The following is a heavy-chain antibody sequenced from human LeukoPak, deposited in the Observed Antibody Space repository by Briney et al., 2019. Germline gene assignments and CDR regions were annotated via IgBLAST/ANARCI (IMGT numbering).Heavy chain of an antibody. Sequence: GGSLRLSCPVSGFTFSSYAMSWVRQAPGKGLEWVSAISSSGGGTYYADSVEGRFTISRDNSKNTLYLQMNSLRAEDTAVYYCAKSAYYDILTGYYCEDYWGQGTLVTVSS. CDR1: GFTFSSYA. J-gene: IGHJ4*02. V-gene: IGHV3-23*01. CDR3: AKSAYYDILTGYYCEDY. D-gene: IGHD3-9*01. CDR2: ISSSGGGT.